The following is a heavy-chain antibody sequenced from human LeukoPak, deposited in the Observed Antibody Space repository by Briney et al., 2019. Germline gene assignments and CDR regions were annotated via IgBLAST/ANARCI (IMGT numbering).Heavy chain of an antibody. D-gene: IGHD3-3*01. CDR2: IRYDGSNK. CDR3: AKDYYDFWSGYPSNWFDP. Sequence: GGSLRLSCAASGFTFSSYAMHWVRQAPGKGLEWVAFIRYDGSNKYYADSVKGRFTISRDNSKNTLYLQMNSLRAEDTAVYYCAKDYYDFWSGYPSNWFDPWGQGTLVTVSS. V-gene: IGHV3-30*02. CDR1: GFTFSSYA. J-gene: IGHJ5*02.